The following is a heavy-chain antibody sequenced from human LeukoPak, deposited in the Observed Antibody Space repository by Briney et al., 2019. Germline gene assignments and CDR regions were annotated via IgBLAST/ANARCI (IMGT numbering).Heavy chain of an antibody. J-gene: IGHJ3*02. Sequence: PGGSLRLSCAASGFTFSSYGMHWVRQAPGKGLEWVAFIRYDGSNKYYADSVKGRFTISRDNSKNTLYLQMKSLRAEDTAVYYCAKTVVVTGNPRAFDIWGQGTMVTVSS. CDR2: IRYDGSNK. D-gene: IGHD2-21*02. CDR1: GFTFSSYG. V-gene: IGHV3-30*02. CDR3: AKTVVVTGNPRAFDI.